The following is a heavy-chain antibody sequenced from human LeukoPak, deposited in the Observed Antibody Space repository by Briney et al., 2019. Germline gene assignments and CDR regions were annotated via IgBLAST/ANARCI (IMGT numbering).Heavy chain of an antibody. D-gene: IGHD3-3*01. CDR1: GFTFSSYS. CDR3: ARDSITIFGVDWSYYDYMDV. V-gene: IGHV3-21*01. CDR2: ISSSSGST. Sequence: PGGSLRLSCAASGFTFSSYSMNWVRQAPGKGLEWVSSISSSSGSTYYADSVKGRFTISRDNAKNTLYLQMNSLRAEDTAVYYCARDSITIFGVDWSYYDYMDVWGKGTTVTVSS. J-gene: IGHJ6*03.